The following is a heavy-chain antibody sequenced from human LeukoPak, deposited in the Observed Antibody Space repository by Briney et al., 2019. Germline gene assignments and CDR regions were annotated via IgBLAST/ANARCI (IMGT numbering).Heavy chain of an antibody. V-gene: IGHV1-46*01. Sequence: ASVKVSCKASGYTFTSYYMHWVRQAPGQGLEWMGLINPSGGSTNYAQKFQGRVTMTRGTSPSTVYMELSSLRSEDPAVYYCARESGRDSSSWYIAVDRYGMDVWGQGTTVTVSS. CDR2: INPSGGST. D-gene: IGHD6-13*01. CDR1: GYTFTSYY. CDR3: ARESGRDSSSWYIAVDRYGMDV. J-gene: IGHJ6*02.